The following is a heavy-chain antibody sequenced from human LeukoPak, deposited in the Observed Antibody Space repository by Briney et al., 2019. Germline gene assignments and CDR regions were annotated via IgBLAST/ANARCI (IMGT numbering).Heavy chain of an antibody. D-gene: IGHD1-20*01. V-gene: IGHV3-74*01. CDR2: IKSDGITV. J-gene: IGHJ4*02. Sequence: GGSLRLSCAASGFTFSNYMMHWVRQAPGKGLVWVSRIKSDGITVTYADSVKGRFTISRDNAKNTLYLQMNSLRAEDTAVYYCLRDLNWSLDQWGQGTLVTVSS. CDR1: GFTFSNYM. CDR3: LRDLNWSLDQ.